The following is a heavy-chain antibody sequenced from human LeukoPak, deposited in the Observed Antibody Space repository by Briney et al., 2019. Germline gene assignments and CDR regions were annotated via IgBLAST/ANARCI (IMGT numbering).Heavy chain of an antibody. CDR2: ISYSGRT. J-gene: IGHJ3*02. Sequence: PSQTLSLTCTVSGGSISSGNYYWTWIRQPPEKGLEWIGYISYSGRTYYNPSPKGRVTISVDTSKNQSSLKLSSVTATDTAVYYCASSTNGYCSSTSCYAGAFDIWGQGTMVTVSS. CDR3: ASSTNGYCSSTSCYAGAFDI. D-gene: IGHD2-2*01. CDR1: GGSISSGNYY. V-gene: IGHV4-30-4*01.